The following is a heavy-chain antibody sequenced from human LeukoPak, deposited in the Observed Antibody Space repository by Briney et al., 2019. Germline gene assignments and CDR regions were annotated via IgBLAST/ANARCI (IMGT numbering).Heavy chain of an antibody. CDR1: GFTFSSYG. V-gene: IGHV3-30*02. D-gene: IGHD4-17*01. Sequence: GGSLRLSCAASGFTFSSYGMHWVRQAPGKGLEWVAFIRYDGSNKYYADSVKGRFTISRDNSKNTLYLQMNSLRAEDTAVYYCAKAPTRTVTTIGENWFDPWGQGTLVTVSS. J-gene: IGHJ5*02. CDR3: AKAPTRTVTTIGENWFDP. CDR2: IRYDGSNK.